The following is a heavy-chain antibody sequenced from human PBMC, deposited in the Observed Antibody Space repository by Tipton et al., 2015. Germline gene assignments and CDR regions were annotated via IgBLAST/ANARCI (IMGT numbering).Heavy chain of an antibody. V-gene: IGHV4-59*01. CDR1: GGSISSSY. CDR2: FYYTGST. Sequence: TLSLTCTVSGGSISSSYWSWIRQPPGKGLEWIGYFYYTGSTNYNPSLKSRVTISVDTSKNQFSLKLSSVTAADTAVYYCARDRRYCSGGFCYFDAFDIWGQGTMVTVSS. CDR3: ARDRRYCSGGFCYFDAFDI. D-gene: IGHD2-15*01. J-gene: IGHJ3*02.